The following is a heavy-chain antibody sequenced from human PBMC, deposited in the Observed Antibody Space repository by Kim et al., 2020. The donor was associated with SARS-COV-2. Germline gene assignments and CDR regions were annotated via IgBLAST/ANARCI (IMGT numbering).Heavy chain of an antibody. CDR1: GFSFTTNW. V-gene: IGHV3-7*01. CDR3: ARDRRYSLDY. Sequence: GGSLRLSCVVSGFSFTTNWMSWVRQAPGKGLEWVAEIKEDGTEKYYGYSVEGRFTISRDNAKNSLYLQMNSLSAEDTAVYYCARDRRYSLDYWGQGTLVTVSS. D-gene: IGHD2-15*01. CDR2: IKEDGTEK. J-gene: IGHJ4*02.